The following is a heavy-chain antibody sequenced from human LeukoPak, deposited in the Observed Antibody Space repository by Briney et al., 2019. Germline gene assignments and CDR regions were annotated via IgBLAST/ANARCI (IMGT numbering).Heavy chain of an antibody. CDR1: GFTFSDYG. CDR2: IRYDGSDT. V-gene: IGHV3-30*02. J-gene: IGHJ4*02. Sequence: GGSLRLSFAASGFTFSDYGMHWVRQTPGKGLEWLAFIRYDGSDTYYAYSVKCRFTISRDNTKNTLFLQMDGLRAEDTAVYYCAYSSGPFDYWGQGTLVTVSS. D-gene: IGHD3-22*01. CDR3: AYSSGPFDY.